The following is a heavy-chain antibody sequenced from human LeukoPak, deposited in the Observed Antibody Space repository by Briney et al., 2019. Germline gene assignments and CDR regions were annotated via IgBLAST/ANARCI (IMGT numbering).Heavy chain of an antibody. CDR1: GFTFSGSA. J-gene: IGHJ6*04. V-gene: IGHV3-73*01. CDR2: IRSKANSYAT. D-gene: IGHD6-13*01. CDR3: ARQRGIAAQPMDV. Sequence: GGSLRLSCAASGFTFSGSAMHWVRQASGKGLEWVGRIRSKANSYATAYAASVKGRFTISRDDSKNTAYLQMNSLKTEDTAVYYCARQRGIAAQPMDVWGKGTTVTVSS.